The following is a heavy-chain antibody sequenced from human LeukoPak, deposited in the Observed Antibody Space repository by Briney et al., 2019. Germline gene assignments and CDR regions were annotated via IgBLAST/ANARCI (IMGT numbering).Heavy chain of an antibody. J-gene: IGHJ3*02. Sequence: PGGSLRLSCAASGFTFSSYAMSWVRQAPGKGLEWVSAISGSGGSTYYADSVKGRFTISRDNSKNTLYLQMNSLRAEDTAVYYCAKDSSGYYYIKDLGFDIWGQGTMVTVSS. D-gene: IGHD3-22*01. V-gene: IGHV3-23*01. CDR1: GFTFSSYA. CDR3: AKDSSGYYYIKDLGFDI. CDR2: ISGSGGST.